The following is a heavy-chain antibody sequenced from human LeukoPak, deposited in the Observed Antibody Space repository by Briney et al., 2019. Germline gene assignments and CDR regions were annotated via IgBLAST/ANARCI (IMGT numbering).Heavy chain of an antibody. J-gene: IGHJ4*02. Sequence: ASVKVSCKASDYTFTSYGTSWVRQAPGQGLEWMGWISAFNGNTNYAQTLQGRVTMTTDTSTSTAYMKLRSLRSDDTAVYYCARDLSQSPLYGSSGYSDYWGQGTLVTVSS. V-gene: IGHV1-18*01. CDR2: ISAFNGNT. CDR3: ARDLSQSPLYGSSGYSDY. D-gene: IGHD3-22*01. CDR1: DYTFTSYG.